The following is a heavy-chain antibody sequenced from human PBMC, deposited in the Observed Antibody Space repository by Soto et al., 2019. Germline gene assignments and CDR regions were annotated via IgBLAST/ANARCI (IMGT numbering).Heavy chain of an antibody. CDR3: ARDAVSTMIVVVIKGDYYYGMDV. CDR2: ISAYNGNT. CDR1: GYTFTSYG. D-gene: IGHD3-22*01. J-gene: IGHJ6*02. Sequence: QVKLVQSGAEVKKPGASVKVSCKASGYTFTSYGISWVRQAPGQGLEWMGWISAYNGNTNYAQKLQGRVTMTTDTSTSTAYMELRSLRSDDTAVYYCARDAVSTMIVVVIKGDYYYGMDVWGQGTTVTVSS. V-gene: IGHV1-18*01.